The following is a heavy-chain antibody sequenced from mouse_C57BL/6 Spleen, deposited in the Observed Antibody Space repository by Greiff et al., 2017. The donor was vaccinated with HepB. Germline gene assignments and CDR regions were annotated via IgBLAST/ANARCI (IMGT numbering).Heavy chain of an antibody. CDR1: GYTFTSYW. V-gene: IGHV1-50*01. CDR2: IDPSDSYT. D-gene: IGHD3-3*01. CDR3: ARGWTYYFDY. J-gene: IGHJ2*01. Sequence: QVQLQQPGAELVKPGASVKLSCKASGYTFTSYWMQWVKQRPGQGLEWIGEIDPSDSYTNYNQKFKGKATLTVDTSSSTAYMQLSSLTSEDSAVYYCARGWTYYFDYWGQGTTLTDSS.